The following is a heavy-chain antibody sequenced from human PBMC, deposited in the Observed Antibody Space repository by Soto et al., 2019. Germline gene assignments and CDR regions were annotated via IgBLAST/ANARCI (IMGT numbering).Heavy chain of an antibody. Sequence: QVQLQESGPGLVKPSETLSLTCTVSGVSITPYFWSWIRQPDGKAPEWVGHIYASGRTTYNPSLKSRVTMFVSQTQVSLRLTSVTAADTAVYYCARHFDVDPSLDQYYFDLWGRGALVTVSS. V-gene: IGHV4-4*07. D-gene: IGHD3-9*01. J-gene: IGHJ2*01. CDR3: ARHFDVDPSLDQYYFDL. CDR1: GVSITPYF. CDR2: IYASGRT.